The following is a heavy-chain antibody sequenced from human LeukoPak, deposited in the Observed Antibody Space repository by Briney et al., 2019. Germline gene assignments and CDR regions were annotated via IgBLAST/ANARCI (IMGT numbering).Heavy chain of an antibody. V-gene: IGHV3-30*02. D-gene: IGHD6-19*01. Sequence: GRSLRLSCAASGFTFSSYAMHWVRQAPGKGLEWVAFIRYDGSNKYYADSVKGRFTISRDNSKNTLYLQMNSLRAEDTAVYYCAKGPYSSGWNPPTYYSDYWGQGTLVTVSS. J-gene: IGHJ4*02. CDR1: GFTFSSYA. CDR2: IRYDGSNK. CDR3: AKGPYSSGWNPPTYYSDY.